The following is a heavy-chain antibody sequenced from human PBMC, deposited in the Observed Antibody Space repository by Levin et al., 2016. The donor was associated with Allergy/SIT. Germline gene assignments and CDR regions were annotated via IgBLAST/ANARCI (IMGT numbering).Heavy chain of an antibody. Sequence: GESLKISCAASGFTFSDYAMNWVRQAPGKGLEWVSYISGSGRTIYYADSVKGRFTVSRDNAKNTLYLEMNRLRAEDTAVYYCARMAEDWGQGTLVTVSS. J-gene: IGHJ4*02. V-gene: IGHV3-48*01. CDR3: ARMAED. CDR2: ISGSGRTI. D-gene: IGHD5-24*01. CDR1: GFTFSDYA.